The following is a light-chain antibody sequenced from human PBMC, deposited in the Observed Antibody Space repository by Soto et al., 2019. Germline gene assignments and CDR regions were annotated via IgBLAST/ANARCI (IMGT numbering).Light chain of an antibody. CDR2: DAS. V-gene: IGKV3-11*01. J-gene: IGKJ3*01. Sequence: EIVLTQSPATLSLSPGERATLSCRASQSVSSYFAWYQQKPGQAPRLLIYDASHRATGIPARFSGSGSGTDLTLTISSLEPEDFAVYYCQQRSNWPTFGPGTKVDIK. CDR1: QSVSSY. CDR3: QQRSNWPT.